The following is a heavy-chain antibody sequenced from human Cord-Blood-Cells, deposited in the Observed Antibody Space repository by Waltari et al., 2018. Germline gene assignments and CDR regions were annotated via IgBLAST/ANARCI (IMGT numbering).Heavy chain of an antibody. D-gene: IGHD6-6*01. CDR2: INPNSGGT. J-gene: IGHJ3*02. Sequence: QVQLVQSGAEVKKPGASVKVACKAYGYTFTGYYMHWVRQAPGQGLEWMGWINPNSGGTNYAQKFQGWVTMTRDTSISTAYMELSRLGSDDTAVYYCARDTSIGQLVPRVCAFDIWGQGTMVTVSS. CDR3: ARDTSIGQLVPRVCAFDI. CDR1: GYTFTGYY. V-gene: IGHV1-2*04.